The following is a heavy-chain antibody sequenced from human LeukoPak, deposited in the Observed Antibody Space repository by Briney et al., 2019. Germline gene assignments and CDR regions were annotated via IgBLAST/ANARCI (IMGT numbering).Heavy chain of an antibody. V-gene: IGHV3-21*01. CDR3: AYSSSWYGDDY. CDR2: ISSSSSYI. CDR1: GITFSSYS. J-gene: IGHJ4*02. D-gene: IGHD6-13*01. Sequence: GGSLRLSCAASGITFSSYSMNWVRQAPGKGLEWVSSISSSSSYIYYADSVKGRFTISRDNAKNSLYLQMNSLRAEDTAVYYCAYSSSWYGDDYWGQGTLVTVSS.